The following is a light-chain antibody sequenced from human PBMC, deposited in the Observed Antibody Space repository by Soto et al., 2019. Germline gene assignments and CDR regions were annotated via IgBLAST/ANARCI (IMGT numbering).Light chain of an antibody. CDR1: QSISSW. CDR2: DAS. Sequence: DIQMTQSPSTLSASVGDRVTITCRASQSISSWLAWYQQQPGKAPKLLIYDASSLESGVPSRFSGSGSGTEFTLTFCILQPDDFATYYCQQYNSYLTFGQGTRLEIK. J-gene: IGKJ5*01. CDR3: QQYNSYLT. V-gene: IGKV1-5*01.